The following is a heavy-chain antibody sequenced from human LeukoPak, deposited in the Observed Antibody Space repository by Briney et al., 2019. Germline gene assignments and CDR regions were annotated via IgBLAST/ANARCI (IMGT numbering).Heavy chain of an antibody. CDR3: ARSGRVLLEWLPTYYYYGMDV. CDR2: ISYDGSNK. J-gene: IGHJ6*04. Sequence: GGSLRLSCAASGFTFSSYAMHWVRQAPGKGLEWVAVISYDGSNKYYADSVKGRFTISRDNSKNTLYLQMNSLGAEDTAVYYCARSGRVLLEWLPTYYYYGMDVWGKGTTVTVSS. CDR1: GFTFSSYA. D-gene: IGHD3-3*01. V-gene: IGHV3-30*04.